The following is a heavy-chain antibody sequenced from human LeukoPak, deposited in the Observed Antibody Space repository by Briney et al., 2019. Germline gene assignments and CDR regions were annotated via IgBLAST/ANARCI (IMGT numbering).Heavy chain of an antibody. CDR2: ISSSSDYI. CDR1: GFTFSSYS. CDR3: ARVQKSRKSVASAVDC. V-gene: IGHV3-21*01. D-gene: IGHD5-12*01. Sequence: GGSLRLSCAASGFTFSSYSLNWVRQAPGKGLEWVSSISSSSDYIYYADSVKGRFTISRDNARNTVYLHMNSLRAEDTAVYYCARVQKSRKSVASAVDCWGQGTVVIVSS. J-gene: IGHJ4*02.